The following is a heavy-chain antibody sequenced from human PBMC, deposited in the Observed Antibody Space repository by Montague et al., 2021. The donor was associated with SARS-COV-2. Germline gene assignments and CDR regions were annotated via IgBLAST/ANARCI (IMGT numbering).Heavy chain of an antibody. CDR3: ARETYTSGWFQQFDY. J-gene: IGHJ4*02. D-gene: IGHD6-19*01. Sequence: SETLSPTCTVSGGSISCSNYYWGWIRQPPGKGLEWIGCIYYSGTTYYXPSLQSRVTISVDTSKKQFSLKLSSVTAADTAVYYCARETYTSGWFQQFDYWGQGTLVTVSS. V-gene: IGHV4-39*01. CDR1: GGSISCSNYY. CDR2: IYYSGTT.